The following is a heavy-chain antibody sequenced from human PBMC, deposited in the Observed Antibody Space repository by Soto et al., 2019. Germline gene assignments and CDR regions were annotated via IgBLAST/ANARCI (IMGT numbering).Heavy chain of an antibody. Sequence: QVQLVQSGAEVKKPGSSVKVSCKASGGTFSSYAISWVRQAPGQGLEWMGGIIPIFGTANYAQKFQGRVTITADEFTGTAYMELSSLRFKEMAVYYCARLHYYDSSGYYYWGQGTLVTVSS. CDR3: ARLHYYDSSGYYY. CDR1: GGTFSSYA. V-gene: IGHV1-69*01. D-gene: IGHD3-22*01. CDR2: IIPIFGTA. J-gene: IGHJ4*02.